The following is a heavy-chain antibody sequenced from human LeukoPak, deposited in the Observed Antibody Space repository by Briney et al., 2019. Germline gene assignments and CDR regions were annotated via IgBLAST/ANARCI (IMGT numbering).Heavy chain of an antibody. Sequence: GGSLRLSCTVSGFSISTYVMNWVRQAPGKGLEWVSAVSGRTDDTVYADSVKGRFTISRDSSKKTVYLQTNSLRVEDTAIYYCVKRGGSNGWGAFDIWGQGTMVTVSS. J-gene: IGHJ3*02. V-gene: IGHV3-23*01. D-gene: IGHD6-19*01. CDR3: VKRGGSNGWGAFDI. CDR1: GFSISTYV. CDR2: VSGRTDDT.